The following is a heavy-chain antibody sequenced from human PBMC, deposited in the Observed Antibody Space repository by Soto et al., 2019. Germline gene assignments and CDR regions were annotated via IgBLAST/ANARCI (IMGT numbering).Heavy chain of an antibody. D-gene: IGHD3-22*01. Sequence: EVQLLESGGGLVQPGGSLRLSCAASGFPFSNYGMSWVRQAPGKGLEWVSAISGSGADTNYADSVKGRFTISRDNSKITLFLQMNSLRAEDTAVYYCAKGSPDSRGYHSFFDYWGQGTPVSVSS. CDR2: ISGSGADT. V-gene: IGHV3-23*01. J-gene: IGHJ4*02. CDR3: AKGSPDSRGYHSFFDY. CDR1: GFPFSNYG.